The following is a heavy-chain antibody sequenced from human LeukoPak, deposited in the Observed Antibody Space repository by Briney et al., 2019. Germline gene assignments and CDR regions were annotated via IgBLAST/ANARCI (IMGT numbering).Heavy chain of an antibody. V-gene: IGHV4-59*01. CDR2: IYYSGST. Sequence: SETLSLTCTVSGGSISSYYWNWIRQPPGKGLEWIWYIYYSGSTNYNPSLKSRVTISVDTSKNQFSLKLSSMTAADTAVYYCARGYCSGGSCYSGPKDYWGQGTLVTVSS. CDR3: ARGYCSGGSCYSGPKDY. D-gene: IGHD2-15*01. CDR1: GGSISSYY. J-gene: IGHJ4*02.